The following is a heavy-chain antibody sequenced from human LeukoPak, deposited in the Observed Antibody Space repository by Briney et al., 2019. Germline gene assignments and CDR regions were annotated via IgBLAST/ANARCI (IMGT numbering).Heavy chain of an antibody. CDR3: AKNGDRGAYCTGGTCYPYFYYYMDV. CDR2: IYTGGST. CDR1: GFIISGNY. D-gene: IGHD2-15*01. J-gene: IGHJ6*03. Sequence: QPGGSLRLSCAASGFIISGNYMSWVRQAPGKGLEWVSVIYTGGSTAYIDSVKGRFTISRDTSKNMLYLQMNSLTTEDTAIYYCAKNGDRGAYCTGGTCYPYFYYYMDVWGKGTTVTI. V-gene: IGHV3-66*01.